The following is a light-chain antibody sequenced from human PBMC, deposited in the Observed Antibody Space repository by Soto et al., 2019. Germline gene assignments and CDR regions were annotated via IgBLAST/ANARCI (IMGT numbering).Light chain of an antibody. V-gene: IGLV2-23*02. CDR2: EVS. CDR3: CSYAGSSTLV. CDR1: SSYIGSYTL. J-gene: IGLJ2*01. Sequence: QSALTQPASVSGSPGQSITISCTGTSSYIGSYTLVSWYQQHPGKAPQVIIYEVSKWPSGVSHRFSGSKSGNTASLTISGLQAEDEADYYCCSYAGSSTLVFGGGTKLTVL.